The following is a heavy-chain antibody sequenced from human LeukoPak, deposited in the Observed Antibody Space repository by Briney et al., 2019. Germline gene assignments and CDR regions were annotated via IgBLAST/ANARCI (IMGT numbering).Heavy chain of an antibody. CDR1: GFTFSSYA. J-gene: IGHJ6*02. V-gene: IGHV3-23*01. CDR3: ARGAQYDHYYYGMDV. Sequence: PGGSLRLSCAASGFTFSSYAMSWVRQAPGKGLEWVSAISGSGGSTYYADSVKGRFTISRDNSKNTMYLQKNSLRVEDTAVYYCARGAQYDHYYYGMDVWGQGTTVTVSS. D-gene: IGHD2-8*01. CDR2: ISGSGGST.